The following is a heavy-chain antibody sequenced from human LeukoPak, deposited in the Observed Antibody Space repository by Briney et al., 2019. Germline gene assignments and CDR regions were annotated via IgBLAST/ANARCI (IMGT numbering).Heavy chain of an antibody. Sequence: GGSLRLSCEASGFTFNKFAMSWVRQAPGKGPEWVSAIGSSGATTFYADSVKGRCTISRDNSRNTVYLEMNSLRAEDTAIYYCAKVSVGPLSRPTHVALYYGMDVWGQGTTVTVSS. CDR1: GFTFNKFA. D-gene: IGHD2-8*01. CDR2: IGSSGATT. V-gene: IGHV3-23*01. CDR3: AKVSVGPLSRPTHVALYYGMDV. J-gene: IGHJ6*02.